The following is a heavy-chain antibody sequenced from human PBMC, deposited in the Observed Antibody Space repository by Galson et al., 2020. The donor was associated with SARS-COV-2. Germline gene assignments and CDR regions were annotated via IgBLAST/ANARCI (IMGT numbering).Heavy chain of an antibody. D-gene: IGHD3-10*01. CDR1: GASISSGDYY. Sequence: SETLSLTCTVSGASISSGDYYWNWIRQSPGKGLEWIGYMYHSGNTNYNPSLRGRIAISIDTSKNQFSLTLTSVTAADTAVYYCTRADFGSTYYYMNVWGKGTTVTVSS. CDR3: TRADFGSTYYYMNV. J-gene: IGHJ6*03. CDR2: MYHSGNT. V-gene: IGHV4-30-4*01.